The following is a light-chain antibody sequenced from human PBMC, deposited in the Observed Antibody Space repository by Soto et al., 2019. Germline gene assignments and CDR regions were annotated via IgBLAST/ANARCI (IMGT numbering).Light chain of an antibody. J-gene: IGKJ1*01. Sequence: DLQMTQSPSTLSASVGDRVTITCRASQSISSWLAWYQQKPGKAPKLLIYDASSLESGVPSRFSGSGSGTEFTLTISSLQPDDFATYYCQQYNSYSPTWTFGQGTKVDIK. CDR3: QQYNSYSPTWT. V-gene: IGKV1-5*01. CDR2: DAS. CDR1: QSISSW.